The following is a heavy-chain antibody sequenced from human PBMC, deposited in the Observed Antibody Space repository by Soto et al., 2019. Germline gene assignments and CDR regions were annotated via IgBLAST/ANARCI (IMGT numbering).Heavy chain of an antibody. V-gene: IGHV3-33*01. CDR2: IWYDGSNK. J-gene: IGHJ6*02. CDR1: GFTFSSYG. D-gene: IGHD6-13*01. Sequence: QVQLVESGGGVVQPGRSLRLSCAASGFTFSSYGMHWVRQAPGKGLEWVAVIWYDGSNKYYADSVKGRFTISRDNSKNKLHLQMNSLRAEDTAVYYCAREGLSRAAAGYYYYYGMDVWGQGTTVTVSS. CDR3: AREGLSRAAAGYYYYYGMDV.